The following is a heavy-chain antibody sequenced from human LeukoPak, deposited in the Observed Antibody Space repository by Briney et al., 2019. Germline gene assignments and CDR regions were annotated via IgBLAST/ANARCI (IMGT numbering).Heavy chain of an antibody. Sequence: GGSLRLSCAVSGFTFCSYWMHWVRQAPGKGLVWVSRISSDGSGTSYADSVKGRFTISRDNAKNTLYLQMNSLRAEDTAVYYCARATHPTYYESSGYYQDYWGQGTLVTVSS. CDR1: GFTFCSYW. V-gene: IGHV3-74*01. D-gene: IGHD3-22*01. J-gene: IGHJ4*02. CDR2: ISSDGSGT. CDR3: ARATHPTYYESSGYYQDY.